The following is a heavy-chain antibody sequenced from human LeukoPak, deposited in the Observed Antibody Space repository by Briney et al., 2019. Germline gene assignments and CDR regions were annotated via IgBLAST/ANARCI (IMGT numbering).Heavy chain of an antibody. CDR2: IYTSGST. Sequence: PSETLSLTCTVSGGSISRYYWSSIREPAGKGLEWIGRIYTSGSTNHNPSLKSRVTMSVDTSKNQFSLKLSSVTAADTAVYYCARDRDGYADYWGQGTLVTVSS. CDR1: GGSISRYY. V-gene: IGHV4-4*07. D-gene: IGHD5-24*01. J-gene: IGHJ4*02. CDR3: ARDRDGYADY.